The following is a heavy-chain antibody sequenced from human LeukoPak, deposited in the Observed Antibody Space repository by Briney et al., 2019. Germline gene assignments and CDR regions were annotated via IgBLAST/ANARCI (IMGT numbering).Heavy chain of an antibody. Sequence: ASVKVSCKASGYDFTSVGITWVRRAPGQGLEWMGWISPYNGNTRYAQKFQGRVAMTTDTSTTTAYMELSSLRSEDTAVYYCARRNSHIGSYRPSYYFDYWGQRTLATVSS. CDR3: ARRNSHIGSYRPSYYFDY. J-gene: IGHJ4*02. CDR1: GYDFTSVG. V-gene: IGHV1-18*01. CDR2: ISPYNGNT. D-gene: IGHD1-26*01.